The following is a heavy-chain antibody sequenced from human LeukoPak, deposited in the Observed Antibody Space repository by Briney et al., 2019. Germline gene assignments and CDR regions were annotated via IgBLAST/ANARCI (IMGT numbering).Heavy chain of an antibody. D-gene: IGHD6-6*01. CDR2: ISSSSSYI. V-gene: IGHV3-21*01. CDR3: ARSIAASLAEYFQH. Sequence: GGSLRLSCAASGFSFSTYSMNWVRQAPGKGLEWVSSISSSSSYIYYADSVKGRFTISRDNAKNSLYLQMNSLRAEDTAVYYCARSIAASLAEYFQHWGQGTLVTVSS. CDR1: GFSFSTYS. J-gene: IGHJ1*01.